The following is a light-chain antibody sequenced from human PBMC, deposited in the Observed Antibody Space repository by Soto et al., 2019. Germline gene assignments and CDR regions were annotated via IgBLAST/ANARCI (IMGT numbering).Light chain of an antibody. CDR1: QAIRND. Sequence: AIQMTQSPSSLSASVGDTVTFTCRASQAIRNDLGWFQQRPGKPPKLLIYGISILPTGVPSRFSGSGSGTDFTLTISGLQPEDFATYYCLHDALFPYSFGQGTRLEI. V-gene: IGKV1-6*01. J-gene: IGKJ2*03. CDR2: GIS. CDR3: LHDALFPYS.